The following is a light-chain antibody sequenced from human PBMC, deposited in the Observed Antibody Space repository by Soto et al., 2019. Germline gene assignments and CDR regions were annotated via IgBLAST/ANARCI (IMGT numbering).Light chain of an antibody. Sequence: DIQMTQSPSTLSASVGDRVTITCRASQSISSWLAWYQQKPGKAPKLLIYKASSLESGVPSGFSGSGSGTEFTLTISSLQPDDFATYYCQQYNSYQYTFGQGTKVDIK. CDR2: KAS. V-gene: IGKV1-5*03. CDR1: QSISSW. J-gene: IGKJ2*01. CDR3: QQYNSYQYT.